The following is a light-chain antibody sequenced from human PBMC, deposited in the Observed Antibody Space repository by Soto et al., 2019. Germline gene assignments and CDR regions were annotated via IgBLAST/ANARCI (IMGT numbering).Light chain of an antibody. Sequence: QSVLTQPASVSGSPGQSITISCTGTSSDVGGYNYVSWYRQHPGKAPKLMIYEVSNRPSGVSDRFSGSKSDNTASLTISGLQAADEADYYCSSYTSSTTLVVFGGGTKLTVL. CDR2: EVS. V-gene: IGLV2-14*01. CDR1: SSDVGGYNY. J-gene: IGLJ2*01. CDR3: SSYTSSTTLVV.